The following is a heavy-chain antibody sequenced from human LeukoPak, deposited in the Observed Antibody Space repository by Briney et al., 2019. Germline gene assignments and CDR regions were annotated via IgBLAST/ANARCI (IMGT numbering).Heavy chain of an antibody. J-gene: IGHJ4*02. D-gene: IGHD3-22*01. Sequence: PGGSLRLSCAASGFTFSSYGMHWVRQAPGKGLEWVAVISYDGSHKYSADSVKGRFTISRDNSKNTLYLQMNSLRAEDTAVYYCAKAPYDSSGYELHVFDYWGQGTLVTVSS. V-gene: IGHV3-30*18. CDR3: AKAPYDSSGYELHVFDY. CDR2: ISYDGSHK. CDR1: GFTFSSYG.